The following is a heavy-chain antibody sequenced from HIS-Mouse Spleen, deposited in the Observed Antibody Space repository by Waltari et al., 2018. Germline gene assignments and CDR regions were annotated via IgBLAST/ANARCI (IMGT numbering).Heavy chain of an antibody. Sequence: EVQLVESGGGLIQPGGSLRLSCAASGFTVSINYMSWVRQAPGKGLEWVSVIYSGGSTYYADSVKGRFTISRDNSKNTLYLQMNSLRAEDTAVYYCARDQKRKVGATYYYYGMDVWGQGTTVTVSS. CDR3: ARDQKRKVGATYYYYGMDV. CDR2: IYSGGST. V-gene: IGHV3-53*01. J-gene: IGHJ6*02. CDR1: GFTVSINY. D-gene: IGHD1-26*01.